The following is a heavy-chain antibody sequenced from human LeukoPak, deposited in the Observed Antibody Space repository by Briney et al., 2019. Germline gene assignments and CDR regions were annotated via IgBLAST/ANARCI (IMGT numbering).Heavy chain of an antibody. V-gene: IGHV3-11*04. CDR2: ISSSGSTI. J-gene: IGHJ4*02. CDR3: ARDSSGWLYYFDY. D-gene: IGHD6-19*01. Sequence: GGSLRLSCAASGFTFSDYYMSWIRQAPGKGLEWVSYISSSGSTIYYADSVKGRFTISRDNAKNSVYLQMNSLRAEDTAVYHCARDSSGWLYYFDYWGQGTLVTVSS. CDR1: GFTFSDYY.